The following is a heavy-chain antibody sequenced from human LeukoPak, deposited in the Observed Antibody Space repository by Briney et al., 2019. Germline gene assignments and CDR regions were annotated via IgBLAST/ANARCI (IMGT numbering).Heavy chain of an antibody. CDR1: GFTFISYW. Sequence: HPGGSLRLSCAASGFTFISYWMSWVRQAPGKGLEWVANVKQDGSEKYYVDSVKGRFTISRDNAKNSLYLQMNSLRAEDTALYYCARDGWLNYFDYWGQGTLVTVSS. J-gene: IGHJ4*02. CDR3: ARDGWLNYFDY. V-gene: IGHV3-7*01. D-gene: IGHD6-19*01. CDR2: VKQDGSEK.